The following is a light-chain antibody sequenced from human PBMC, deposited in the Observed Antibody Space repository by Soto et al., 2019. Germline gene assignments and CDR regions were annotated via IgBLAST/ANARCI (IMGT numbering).Light chain of an antibody. V-gene: IGLV2-8*01. Sequence: QSALTQPPSASGSPGQSVTISCTGTSSDVGGYNYVSWYQQHPGQAPKLMVYEVNKRPSGVPDRFSGSKSGNTAFLTVSGLQAEDEADYYCSSYAGSVLFGGGTQLTVL. J-gene: IGLJ3*02. CDR1: SSDVGGYNY. CDR2: EVN. CDR3: SSYAGSVL.